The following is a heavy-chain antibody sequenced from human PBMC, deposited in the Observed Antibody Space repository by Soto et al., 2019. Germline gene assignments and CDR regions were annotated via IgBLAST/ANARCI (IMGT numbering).Heavy chain of an antibody. D-gene: IGHD5-12*01. Sequence: QVQLQESGPGLVKPSETLSLTCTVSGDSITDYYWSWIRESPGKGLEWIAYIHHTGTANYNPSLKSRVTISVDTSKSQFSLRLSSVTAVDTAVYFCARYSVATIRFFDYWGQGTLVTVSS. J-gene: IGHJ4*02. CDR1: GDSITDYY. CDR2: IHHTGTA. V-gene: IGHV4-59*01. CDR3: ARYSVATIRFFDY.